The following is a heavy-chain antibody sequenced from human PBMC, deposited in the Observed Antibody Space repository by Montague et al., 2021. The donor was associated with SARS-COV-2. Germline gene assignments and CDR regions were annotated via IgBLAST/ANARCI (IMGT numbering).Heavy chain of an antibody. V-gene: IGHV3-33*01. Sequence: SLRLSCAASVFTFSSSGMHLVRQAPGKGLEWVALIWYDVSNKYYSDSVKGRFTISRDNSKSTLYLQMNSLRAEDTAVYYCARDKPLWYFDLWGRGTLVTVSS. CDR3: ARDKPLWYFDL. CDR1: VFTFSSSG. CDR2: IWYDVSNK. J-gene: IGHJ2*01.